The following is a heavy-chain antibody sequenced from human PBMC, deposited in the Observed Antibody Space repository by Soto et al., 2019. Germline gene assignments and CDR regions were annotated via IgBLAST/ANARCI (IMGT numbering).Heavy chain of an antibody. D-gene: IGHD6-13*01. J-gene: IGHJ4*02. Sequence: QVQLVQSGGEVKKPGASVNISCKATGYTLISYSITWVRQAPGQGLEWMGWISTYNGNTKYAQSLQRRVTLTRDTSTNKAFMEIRGLRSADTAIYYCAREWAHSTGWYDYFDQWGQGTLVAVSS. CDR3: AREWAHSTGWYDYFDQ. CDR2: ISTYNGNT. CDR1: GYTLISYS. V-gene: IGHV1-18*04.